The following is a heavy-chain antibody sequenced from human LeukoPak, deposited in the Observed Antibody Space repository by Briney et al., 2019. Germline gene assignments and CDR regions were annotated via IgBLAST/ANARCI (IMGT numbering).Heavy chain of an antibody. D-gene: IGHD2-2*02. CDR3: ARRIVPAAILRY. CDR1: GGSFSGYY. J-gene: IGHJ4*02. V-gene: IGHV4-34*01. CDR2: INHSGST. Sequence: SETLSLTCAVYGGSFSGYYWSWIRQPPGKGLEWIGEINHSGSTNYNPSLKSRVTVSVDTSKNQFSLKLSSVTAADTAVYYCARRIVPAAILRYWGQGTLVTVSS.